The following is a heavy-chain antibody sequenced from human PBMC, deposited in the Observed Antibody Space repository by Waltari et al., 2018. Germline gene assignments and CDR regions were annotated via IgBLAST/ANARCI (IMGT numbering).Heavy chain of an antibody. V-gene: IGHV1-2*02. CDR3: ANGVGSLWFGESNFQH. CDR1: GYTFTGYY. Sequence: QVQLVQSGAEVKKPGASVKVSCKASGYTFTGYYMHWVRPAPGQGLEWMGWINPNSGGTNYAQKFQGRVTMTRDTSISTAYMELSRLRSDDTAVYYCANGVGSLWFGESNFQHWGQGTLVTVSS. CDR2: INPNSGGT. D-gene: IGHD3-10*01. J-gene: IGHJ1*01.